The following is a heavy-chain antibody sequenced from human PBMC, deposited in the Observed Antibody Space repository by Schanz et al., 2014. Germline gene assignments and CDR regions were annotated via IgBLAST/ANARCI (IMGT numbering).Heavy chain of an antibody. J-gene: IGHJ4*02. V-gene: IGHV3-33*03. D-gene: IGHD6-19*01. CDR1: GFSFDKYG. CDR3: AKDLPAVAVAPLMTGLYDS. CDR2: IWYDGSKT. Sequence: QVQLVESGGGVVQPGRSLRLSCAASGFSFDKYGMHWVRQAPGKGLEWVGVIWYDGSKTYYADTVRGRFTISRENSKNTLHLQMNSLRDDVTAVYPCAKDLPAVAVAPLMTGLYDSWGQGTLVTVSS.